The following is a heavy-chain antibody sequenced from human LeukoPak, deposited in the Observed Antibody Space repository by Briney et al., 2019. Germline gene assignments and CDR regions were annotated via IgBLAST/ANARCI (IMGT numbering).Heavy chain of an antibody. J-gene: IGHJ4*02. Sequence: GGSLRLSCAASGFTLSSYGMHWVRQAPGKGLEWVAFIRYDGSNKYYADSVKGRFTIPRDNSKNTLYLQMNSLRAEDTAVYYCAKDYSSSWFMGDYWGQGTLVTVSS. CDR3: AKDYSSSWFMGDY. CDR2: IRYDGSNK. V-gene: IGHV3-30*02. D-gene: IGHD6-13*01. CDR1: GFTLSSYG.